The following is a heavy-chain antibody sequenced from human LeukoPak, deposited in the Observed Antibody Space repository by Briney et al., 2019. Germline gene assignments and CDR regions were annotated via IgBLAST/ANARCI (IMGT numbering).Heavy chain of an antibody. Sequence: SETLSLTCAVYGGSFSGYYWSWIRQPPGKGLEWIGEINHSGSTNYNPSLKSRVTISVDTSKNQFSLKLSSVTAADTAVYYCARGLPVVPAAMSGSWLDPWGQGTLVTVSS. CDR2: INHSGST. J-gene: IGHJ5*02. D-gene: IGHD2-2*01. V-gene: IGHV4-34*01. CDR1: GGSFSGYY. CDR3: ARGLPVVPAAMSGSWLDP.